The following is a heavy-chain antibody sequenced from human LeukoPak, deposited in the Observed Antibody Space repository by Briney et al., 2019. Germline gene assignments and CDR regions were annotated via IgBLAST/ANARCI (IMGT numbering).Heavy chain of an antibody. CDR1: GFTFSSYA. D-gene: IGHD1-26*01. V-gene: IGHV3-30*04. CDR2: ISYDGSNK. CDR3: ARESGSSYYFDY. Sequence: GGSLRLSCAASGFTFSSYAMHWVRQAPGKGLEWVAVISYDGSNKYYADSVKGRFTISRDNSKNTLYLQVNSLRADDTAVYSCARESGSSYYFDYWGQGTPVTVSS. J-gene: IGHJ4*02.